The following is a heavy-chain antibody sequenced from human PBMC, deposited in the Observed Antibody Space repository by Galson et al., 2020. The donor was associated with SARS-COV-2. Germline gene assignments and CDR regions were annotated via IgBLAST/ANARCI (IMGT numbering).Heavy chain of an antibody. D-gene: IGHD6-13*01. CDR2: ISPSSDYT. J-gene: IGHJ4*02. CDR1: GLIFSDYY. CDR3: AGSHKNFWYNFDN. V-gene: IGHV3-11*03. Sequence: KIGESLKISCTASGLIFSDYYMTWIRQAPGKGLEWISYISPSSDYTNYADSVRGRFTISRDNTKTSLFLHMDSLRAEDTAVYYCAGSHKNFWYNFDNCGQGALVTVSS.